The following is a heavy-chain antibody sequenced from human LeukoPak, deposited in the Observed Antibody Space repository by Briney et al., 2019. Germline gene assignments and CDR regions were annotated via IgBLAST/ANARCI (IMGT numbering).Heavy chain of an antibody. D-gene: IGHD1-26*01. CDR1: GFTFTNAW. V-gene: IGHV3-15*01. CDR3: QGGRF. J-gene: IGHJ4*02. Sequence: GGSLRLSRSASGFTFTNAWMSWVRQAPGKGLEWVGRIKSKTDGGTTDYAAPVKGRFSISRDDSKNTLYLQMNSLKSEDTAVYYCQGGRFWGQGTLVTVSS. CDR2: IKSKTDGGTT.